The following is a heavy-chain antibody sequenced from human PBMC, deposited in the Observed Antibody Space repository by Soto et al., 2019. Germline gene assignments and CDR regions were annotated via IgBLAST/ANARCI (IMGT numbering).Heavy chain of an antibody. V-gene: IGHV3-48*01. CDR1: GFTFSSYS. CDR3: ARDPRYCSGGSCYGSLNNWFDP. Sequence: GGSLRLSCAASGFTFSSYSMNWVRQAPGKGLEWVSYISSSSSTIYYADSVKGRFTISRDNAKNSLYLQMNSLRAEDTAVYYCARDPRYCSGGSCYGSLNNWFDPWGQGTLVTVSS. J-gene: IGHJ5*02. D-gene: IGHD2-15*01. CDR2: ISSSSSTI.